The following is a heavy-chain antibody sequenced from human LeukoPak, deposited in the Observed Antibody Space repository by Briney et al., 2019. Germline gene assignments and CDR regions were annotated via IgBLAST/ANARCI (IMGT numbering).Heavy chain of an antibody. Sequence: GESLKISCKRSGYRFTSYWISWVRQMPGKGLEWMGRIDPSDSYTNYSPSFQGHVTISADKSISTAYLQWSSLKASDTAMYYCARGSLHDYGDYLEGWFDPWGQGTLVTVSS. D-gene: IGHD4-17*01. CDR2: IDPSDSYT. V-gene: IGHV5-10-1*01. CDR1: GYRFTSYW. CDR3: ARGSLHDYGDYLEGWFDP. J-gene: IGHJ5*02.